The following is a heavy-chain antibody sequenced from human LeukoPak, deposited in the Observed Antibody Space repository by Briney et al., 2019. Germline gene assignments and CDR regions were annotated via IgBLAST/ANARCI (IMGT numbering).Heavy chain of an antibody. CDR3: ARDNSRQWLDGYFQH. V-gene: IGHV1-69*05. J-gene: IGHJ1*01. D-gene: IGHD6-19*01. CDR2: IIPIFGTA. CDR1: GGTFSSYA. Sequence: ASVKVSCKASGGTFSSYALSWVRQAPGQGLEWMGGIIPIFGTANYAQNFQGRVTITTDESTSTAYMELSSLRSEDTAVYYCARDNSRQWLDGYFQHWGQGTLVTVSS.